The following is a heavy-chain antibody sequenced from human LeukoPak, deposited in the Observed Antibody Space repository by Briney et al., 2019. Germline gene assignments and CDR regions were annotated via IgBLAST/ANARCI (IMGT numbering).Heavy chain of an antibody. CDR2: ISGSGGST. CDR3: AKDPLMWGYWGAPYFEY. Sequence: PGGSLRLSCAASGFTFSSYAMSWVRQAPGKGLEWVSAISGSGGSTYYADSVKGRFTISRDNSKNTLYLQMNSLRAEDTAVYYCAKDPLMWGYWGAPYFEYWGQGTLVTVSS. D-gene: IGHD7-27*01. V-gene: IGHV3-23*01. J-gene: IGHJ4*02. CDR1: GFTFSSYA.